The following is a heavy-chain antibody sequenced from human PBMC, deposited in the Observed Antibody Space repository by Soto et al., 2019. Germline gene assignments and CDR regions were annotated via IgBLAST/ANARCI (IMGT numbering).Heavy chain of an antibody. CDR3: AVVRVGATMDAFDM. J-gene: IGHJ3*02. CDR2: IDPSDSYT. Sequence: PGESLKISCKGSGYSFTGYWINWVRQMPGKGLEWMGRIDPSDSYTSYSPSLEGHVTISADKSVSTAYLQWSSLEASDTAMYYCAVVRVGATMDAFDMWGQGTMVTVSS. CDR1: GYSFTGYW. D-gene: IGHD1-26*01. V-gene: IGHV5-10-1*01.